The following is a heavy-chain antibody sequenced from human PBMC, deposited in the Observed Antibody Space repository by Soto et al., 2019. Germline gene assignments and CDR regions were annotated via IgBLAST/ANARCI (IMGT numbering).Heavy chain of an antibody. Sequence: GGSLRLSCAASGFTFSSYGMHWVRQAPGKGLEWVAVISYDGSNKYYADSVKGRFIISRDNSKNTLYLQMNSLRAEDTAVYYCAKGSWIDAFDIWGQGTMVTVSS. CDR1: GFTFSSYG. CDR3: AKGSWIDAFDI. J-gene: IGHJ3*02. V-gene: IGHV3-30*18. D-gene: IGHD6-13*01. CDR2: ISYDGSNK.